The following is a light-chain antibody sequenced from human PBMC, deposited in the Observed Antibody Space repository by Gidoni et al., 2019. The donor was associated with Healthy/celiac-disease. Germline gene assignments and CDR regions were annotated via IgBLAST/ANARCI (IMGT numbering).Light chain of an antibody. CDR1: QSLLYSNGYHY. CDR3: MQALQTPRT. Sequence: DIVMTQSPLSLPVTPGEPASSSCRSSQSLLYSNGYHYLDWYLQKPGQSPQLLIYLVSNRASGVPDRCSGSGSGTDFTLKISRVEAEDVGVYYCMQALQTPRTFGGGTKVEIK. J-gene: IGKJ4*01. CDR2: LVS. V-gene: IGKV2-28*01.